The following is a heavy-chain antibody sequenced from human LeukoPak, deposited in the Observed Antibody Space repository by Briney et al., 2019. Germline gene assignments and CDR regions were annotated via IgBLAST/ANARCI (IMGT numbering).Heavy chain of an antibody. CDR1: GFTFSSYG. V-gene: IGHV3-30*02. J-gene: IGHJ4*02. D-gene: IGHD6-19*01. CDR3: ARDSYRWYSSGD. CDR2: IRYDGSNK. Sequence: GGSLRLSCAASGFTFSSYGMHWVRQAPGKGLEWVAFIRYDGSNKYYADSVKGRFTISRDNSKNTLYLQMNSLRDEDTAVYYCARDSYRWYSSGDWGQGTLVTVSS.